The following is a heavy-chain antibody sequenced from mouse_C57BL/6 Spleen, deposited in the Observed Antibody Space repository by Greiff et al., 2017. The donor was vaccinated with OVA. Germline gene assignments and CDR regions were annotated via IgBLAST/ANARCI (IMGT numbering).Heavy chain of an antibody. CDR1: GFTFSSYG. CDR3: ARVGVLRNAMDY. CDR2: ISSGGSYT. Sequence: EVMLVESGGDLVKPGGSLKLSCAASGFTFSSYGMSWVRQTPDKRLEWVATISSGGSYTYYPDSVKGRFTISRDNAKNTLYLQMSSLKSEDTAMYYCARVGVLRNAMDYWGQGTSVTVSS. J-gene: IGHJ4*01. D-gene: IGHD1-1*01. V-gene: IGHV5-6*02.